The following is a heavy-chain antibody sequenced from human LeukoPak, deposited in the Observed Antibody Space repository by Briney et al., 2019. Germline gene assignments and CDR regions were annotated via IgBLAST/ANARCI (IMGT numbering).Heavy chain of an antibody. V-gene: IGHV3-20*04. CDR3: ARTFYSHGWYVDY. J-gene: IGHJ4*02. CDR2: INWNGDYT. CDR1: GFTFGSNA. Sequence: GGSLRLSCAASGFTFGSNAMSWVRQAPGKGLEWVSGINWNGDYTDYADSVKGRFTISRDNAKNSLHLQMNSLRAEDTAFYYCARTFYSHGWYVDYWGQGTLVTVSS. D-gene: IGHD6-19*01.